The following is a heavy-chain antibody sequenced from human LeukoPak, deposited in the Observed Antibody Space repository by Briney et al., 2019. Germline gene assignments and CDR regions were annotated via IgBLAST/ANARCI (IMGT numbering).Heavy chain of an antibody. CDR3: ARDATGVTPGPLTY. CDR2: IKEDGSEK. Sequence: PGGSLRLSCAAFSGYWMTWVRQAPGKGLEWVANIKEDGSEKYYVDSVKGRFTISRDNAKNSLFLQMNSLRSEDTAVYYCARDATGVTPGPLTYWGQGTLVTVSS. V-gene: IGHV3-7*01. CDR1: SGYW. D-gene: IGHD5-18*01. J-gene: IGHJ4*02.